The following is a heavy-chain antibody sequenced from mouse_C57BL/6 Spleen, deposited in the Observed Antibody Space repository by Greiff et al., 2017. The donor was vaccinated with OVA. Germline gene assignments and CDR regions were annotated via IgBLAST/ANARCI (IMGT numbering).Heavy chain of an antibody. CDR1: GYTFTDYY. V-gene: IGHV1-26*01. Sequence: VQLQQSGPELVKPGASVKISCKASGYTFTDYYMNWVKQSHGKSLEWIGDINPNNGGTSYNQKFKGKATLTVDKSSSTAYMELRSLTSEDSAVYYCATSPGTGGDYFDYWGQGTTLTVSS. D-gene: IGHD4-1*01. CDR2: INPNNGGT. J-gene: IGHJ2*01. CDR3: ATSPGTGGDYFDY.